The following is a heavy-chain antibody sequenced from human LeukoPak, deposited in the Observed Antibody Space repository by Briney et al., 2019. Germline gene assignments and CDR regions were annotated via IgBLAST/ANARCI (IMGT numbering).Heavy chain of an antibody. J-gene: IGHJ4*02. CDR3: AKAPTADYGVYFDY. Sequence: GGSLRLSCAASGFIFDDYGMTWVRQGPGKGLEWVSGINWDGYSTGYADSVRGRFTISRDNSKNTLYLQMNSLRAEDTAVYYCAKAPTADYGVYFDYWGQGTLVTVSS. D-gene: IGHD4-17*01. CDR1: GFIFDDYG. CDR2: INWDGYST. V-gene: IGHV3-20*04.